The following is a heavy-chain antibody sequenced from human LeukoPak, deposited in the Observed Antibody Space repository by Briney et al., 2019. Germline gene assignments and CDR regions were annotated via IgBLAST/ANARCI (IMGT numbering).Heavy chain of an antibody. D-gene: IGHD3-10*01. V-gene: IGHV4-34*01. CDR3: ARRRITMVRGVSLAFDI. Sequence: PSETLSLTCTVSGGSISSYYWSWIRQPPGKGLEWIGEINHSGSTNYNPSLKNRVTISVDTSKNQFSLKLSSVTAADTAVYYCARRRITMVRGVSLAFDIWGQGTMVTVSS. CDR1: GGSISSYY. CDR2: INHSGST. J-gene: IGHJ3*02.